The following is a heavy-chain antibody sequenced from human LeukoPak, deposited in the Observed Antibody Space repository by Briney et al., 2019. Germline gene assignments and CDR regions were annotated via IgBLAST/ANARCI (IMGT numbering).Heavy chain of an antibody. CDR2: IYYSGST. CDR1: GGSISSYY. D-gene: IGHD4-17*01. CDR3: ATHYGDYTYDY. Sequence: PSETLSLTCTVSGGSISSYYWSWIRQPPGKGLEWIGYIYYSGSTNYNPSLKSRVTISVDTSKNQFSLKLSSVTAADTAVYYCATHYGDYTYDYWGQGTLVTVSS. J-gene: IGHJ4*02. V-gene: IGHV4-59*08.